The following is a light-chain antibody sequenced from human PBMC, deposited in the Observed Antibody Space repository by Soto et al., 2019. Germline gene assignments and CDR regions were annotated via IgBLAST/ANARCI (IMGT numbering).Light chain of an antibody. CDR1: SSNIGSNY. Sequence: QSVLTQPPSVSAAPGQKVTISCFGSSSNIGSNYVSWYQQLPGTAPKLLIYENNKRPSGIPDRFSGSKSGTSATLGITGLQTGDEADYYCGTWDNSLSGGVFGGGTKLTVL. V-gene: IGLV1-51*02. CDR3: GTWDNSLSGGV. CDR2: ENN. J-gene: IGLJ3*02.